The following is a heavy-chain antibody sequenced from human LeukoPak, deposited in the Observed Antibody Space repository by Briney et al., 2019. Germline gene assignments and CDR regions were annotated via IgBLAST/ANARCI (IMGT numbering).Heavy chain of an antibody. V-gene: IGHV3-21*01. CDR3: ARDFTLYGSGSYDDY. CDR2: ISSSSDYI. CDR1: GFTFSFYS. D-gene: IGHD3-10*01. J-gene: IGHJ4*02. Sequence: GGSLRLSCAASGFTFSFYSMNWVRQAPGKGLEWVSSISSSSDYIYYADSVKGRFTISRDNAKNSLYLKMNSLRVEDTAVYYCARDFTLYGSGSYDDYWGQGTLVTVSS.